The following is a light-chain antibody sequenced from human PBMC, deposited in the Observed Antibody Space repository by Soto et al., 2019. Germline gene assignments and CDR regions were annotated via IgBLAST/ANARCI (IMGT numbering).Light chain of an antibody. CDR1: QSISSSF. CDR3: QQYGSSPPLT. V-gene: IGKV3-20*01. J-gene: IGKJ4*01. Sequence: EFVLTQSPGKLSLSPGERATLSCRASQSISSSFLAWYQQKPGQAPRLLIYGASSRGTGIPDRFSGSGSGTDLPLTISRLEPEDFAVYYCQQYGSSPPLTFGGGPKVEIK. CDR2: GAS.